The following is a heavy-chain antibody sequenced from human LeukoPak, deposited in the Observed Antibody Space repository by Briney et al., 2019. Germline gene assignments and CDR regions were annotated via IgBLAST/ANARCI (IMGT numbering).Heavy chain of an antibody. Sequence: GGSLRLSCAASGFTLSSYWMSWVRQAPGKGLEWVANIKQDGSEKYYVDSVKGRFTISRDNAKNSMYLQMSRLRAEDTAVYYCTRVEETATTAAIIRKYSYYYYYMDVWGKGNTVTVSS. CDR1: GFTLSSYW. J-gene: IGHJ6*03. D-gene: IGHD4-11*01. V-gene: IGHV3-7*01. CDR2: IKQDGSEK. CDR3: TRVEETATTAAIIRKYSYYYYYMDV.